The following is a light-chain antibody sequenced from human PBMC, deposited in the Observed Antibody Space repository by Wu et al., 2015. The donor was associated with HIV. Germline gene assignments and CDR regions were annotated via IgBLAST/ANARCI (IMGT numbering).Light chain of an antibody. CDR2: AAS. Sequence: DIQMTQSPSSLSASVGDEVTITCRASQSIDDYLNWYQQKPGKAPKLLIYAASTLQSGVPSRFSGSGSGTHFTLTISNLQRDDFAIYYCQQSYSTPGTFGQGTKLEIK. CDR1: QSIDDY. CDR3: QQSYSTPGT. V-gene: IGKV1-39*01. J-gene: IGKJ2*02.